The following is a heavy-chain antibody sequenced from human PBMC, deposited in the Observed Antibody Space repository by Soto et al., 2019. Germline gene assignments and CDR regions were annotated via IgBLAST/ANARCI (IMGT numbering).Heavy chain of an antibody. CDR2: IYPGDSDT. CDR1: GYSFTSYW. Sequence: GESLKISCKGSGYSFTSYWIGWVRQMPGKGLEWMGIIYPGDSDTRYSPSFQGQVTISSDKSISTAYLQWSSLKASDTAMYYCATTEYEETYSYYYGMDVWGQGTTVTVS. D-gene: IGHD1-1*01. CDR3: ATTEYEETYSYYYGMDV. V-gene: IGHV5-51*01. J-gene: IGHJ6*02.